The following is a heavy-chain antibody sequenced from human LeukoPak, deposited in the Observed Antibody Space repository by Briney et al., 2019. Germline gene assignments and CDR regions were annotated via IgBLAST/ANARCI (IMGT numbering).Heavy chain of an antibody. V-gene: IGHV4-30-4*08. J-gene: IGHJ4*02. CDR1: GGSISTGGYY. CDR2: IYYTGST. CDR3: ARHFWSGYFYYFDY. D-gene: IGHD3-3*02. Sequence: SETLSLTCTVSGGSISTGGYYWSWIRQRPGKGLEWIGYIYYTGSTYYNPSLESRLRISVDTSKNQFSLKLSSVTAADTAVYYCARHFWSGYFYYFDYWGQGTLVTVSS.